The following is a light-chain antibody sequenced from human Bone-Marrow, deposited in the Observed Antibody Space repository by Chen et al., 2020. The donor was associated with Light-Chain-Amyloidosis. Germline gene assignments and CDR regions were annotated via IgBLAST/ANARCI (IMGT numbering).Light chain of an antibody. CDR1: NIGSTS. J-gene: IGLJ3*02. CDR2: YDS. Sequence: SYVLTQPSSVSVAPGQTATIACGGNNIGSTSVHWYQQTPGQAPLLVVYYDSDGPSGIPERLSGSNSGNTATLTISRVEAGDEADYYCQVWDMSSDRPVFGGWTKLTVL. V-gene: IGLV3-21*02. CDR3: QVWDMSSDRPV.